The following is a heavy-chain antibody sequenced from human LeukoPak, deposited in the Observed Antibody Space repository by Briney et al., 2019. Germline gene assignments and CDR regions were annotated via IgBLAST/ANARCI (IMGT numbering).Heavy chain of an antibody. D-gene: IGHD3-22*01. Sequence: DTLSLTCSVSSPSISRYDWSSVRPHPWKGQEWSGYIYYNGSDNYNPSLKSRVSISVDMYKNQFSLKLTSVTAADTAVYYCARDDSNYYDSSGFDYWGQGTLVTVSS. CDR2: IYYNGSD. V-gene: IGHV4-59*01. J-gene: IGHJ4*02. CDR3: ARDDSNYYDSSGFDY. CDR1: SPSISRYD.